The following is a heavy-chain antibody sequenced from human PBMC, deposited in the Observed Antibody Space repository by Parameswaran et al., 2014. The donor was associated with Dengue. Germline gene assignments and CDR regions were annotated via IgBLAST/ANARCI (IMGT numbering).Heavy chain of an antibody. Sequence: RWIRQPPGKGLEWVANIKEDGSEKYSEDSVKGRFTISRDNAKNSLYLQMNSLRVEDTAVYYCARVASGDCDYWGQGTLVTVSS. J-gene: IGHJ4*02. CDR2: IKEDGSEK. CDR3: ARVASGDCDY. D-gene: IGHD3-10*01. V-gene: IGHV3-7*01.